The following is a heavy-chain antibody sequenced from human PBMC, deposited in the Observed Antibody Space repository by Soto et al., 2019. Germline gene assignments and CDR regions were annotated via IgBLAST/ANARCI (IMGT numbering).Heavy chain of an antibody. J-gene: IGHJ4*02. Sequence: EVQLLESGGGLVQPGGSLRLSCAASGFTFSSYAMSWVRQAPGKGLEWVSAISGSGGSTYYADSVKGRFTISRDNSKNTLDLQMNSLRAKATAVYYGSKDRPQLEPLPEYDFWGQGTLVTVSS. CDR2: ISGSGGST. CDR3: SKDRPQLEPLPEYDF. D-gene: IGHD1-1*01. CDR1: GFTFSSYA. V-gene: IGHV3-23*01.